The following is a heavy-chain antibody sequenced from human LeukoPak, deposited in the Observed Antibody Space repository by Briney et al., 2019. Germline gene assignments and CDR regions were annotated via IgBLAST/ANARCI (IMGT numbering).Heavy chain of an antibody. Sequence: QPGGSLRLSCAASGFTFSSYGMHWVRQAPGKGLEWVAFIWYDGSNKYYVDSVKGRFTISRDNSKNTLYLQMNSLRVEDTAVYYCAKDVKSLPDGAGYWGQGTLVTVSS. D-gene: IGHD3-10*01. CDR2: IWYDGSNK. CDR1: GFTFSSYG. J-gene: IGHJ4*02. V-gene: IGHV3-30*02. CDR3: AKDVKSLPDGAGY.